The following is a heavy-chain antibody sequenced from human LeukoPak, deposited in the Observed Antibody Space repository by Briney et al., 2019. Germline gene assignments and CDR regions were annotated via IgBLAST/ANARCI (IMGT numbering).Heavy chain of an antibody. Sequence: PGRSLRLSCAASGFTFSSYGMHWVRQAPGKGLEWVAVIWYDGSNKYYADSVKGRFTISRDNSKNTLYLQMNSLRAEDTAVYYCAKDRIGVVPAVMDYWGQGTLVTVSS. CDR2: IWYDGSNK. J-gene: IGHJ4*02. CDR1: GFTFSSYG. V-gene: IGHV3-33*06. CDR3: AKDRIGVVPAVMDY. D-gene: IGHD2-2*01.